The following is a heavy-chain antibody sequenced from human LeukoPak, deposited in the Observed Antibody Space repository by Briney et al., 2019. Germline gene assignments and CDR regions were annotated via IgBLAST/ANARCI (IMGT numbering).Heavy chain of an antibody. V-gene: IGHV1-3*01. CDR3: ARAYSSGWLFWFDP. CDR1: GYTFTSYA. J-gene: IGHJ5*02. CDR2: INAGNGNA. Sequence: GASVMVSCKASGYTFTSYAMHWVRQAPGQRLEWMGWINAGNGNAKYSQKFQGRVTITRDTSASTAYMELGSLRSEDTAVYYCARAYSSGWLFWFDPWGQGTLVTVSS. D-gene: IGHD6-19*01.